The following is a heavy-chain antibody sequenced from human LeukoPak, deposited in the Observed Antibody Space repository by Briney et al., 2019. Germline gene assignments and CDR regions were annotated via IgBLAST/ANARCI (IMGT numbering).Heavy chain of an antibody. V-gene: IGHV3-48*01. CDR3: ARVQGSYAVFDH. Sequence: GGSLRLSCEASGFTLSSYSMSWVRQAPGKGPEWVSYISGSSSTIYYANSVKGRFTISRDNAKNSLYLQMNSLRAEDTAVYYCARVQGSYAVFDHWGQGTLVTVPS. J-gene: IGHJ4*02. CDR2: ISGSSSTI. D-gene: IGHD1-26*01. CDR1: GFTLSSYS.